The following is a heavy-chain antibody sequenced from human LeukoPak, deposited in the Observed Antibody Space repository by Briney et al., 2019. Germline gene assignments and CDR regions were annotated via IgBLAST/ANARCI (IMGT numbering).Heavy chain of an antibody. V-gene: IGHV4-61*01. J-gene: IGHJ4*02. D-gene: IGHD1-26*01. CDR2: IYNSGST. Sequence: SETLSLTCTVSGGSVSSDIYYWSWIRQPPGKGLEWIGYIYNSGSTNYNPSLKSRVTISVDTSKDQFSLRLSSVTAADTAVYYCARNTHQEPFDYWGQGTLVTVSS. CDR1: GGSVSSDIYY. CDR3: ARNTHQEPFDY.